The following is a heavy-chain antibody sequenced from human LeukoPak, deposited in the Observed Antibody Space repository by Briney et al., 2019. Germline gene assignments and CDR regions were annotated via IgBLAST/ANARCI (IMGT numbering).Heavy chain of an antibody. CDR3: ARHLRGSGSYYYPFDY. CDR1: GYRFTSYW. Sequence: GETLKISCKASGYRFTSYWIGWVRQMPGKGLEWMGVIHPGEYERRYSPSFEGQVTISADKSISTAYMQWSSLKASDTAMYYCARHLRGSGSYYYPFDYWGQGTLVTVSS. J-gene: IGHJ4*02. CDR2: IHPGEYER. V-gene: IGHV5-51*01. D-gene: IGHD3-10*01.